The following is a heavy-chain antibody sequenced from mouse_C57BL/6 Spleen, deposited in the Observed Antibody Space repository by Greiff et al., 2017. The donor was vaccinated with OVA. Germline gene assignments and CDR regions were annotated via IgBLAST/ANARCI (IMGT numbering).Heavy chain of an antibody. CDR3: AIYDYDRRAWFAY. CDR2: IYPGGGYT. Sequence: VKLQESGAELVRPGTSVKMSCKASGYTFTNYWIGWAKQRPGHGLEWIGDIYPGGGYTNYNEKFKGKATLTADKSSSTAYMQFSSLTSEDSAIYYCAIYDYDRRAWFAYWGQGTLVTVSA. D-gene: IGHD2-4*01. CDR1: GYTFTNYW. J-gene: IGHJ3*01. V-gene: IGHV1-63*01.